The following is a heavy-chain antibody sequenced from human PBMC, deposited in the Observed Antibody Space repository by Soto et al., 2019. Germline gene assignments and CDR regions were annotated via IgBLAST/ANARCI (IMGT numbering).Heavy chain of an antibody. CDR1: GGTFSSYA. J-gene: IGHJ3*02. Sequence: QVQLVQSGAEVKKPGSSVKVSCKASGGTFSSYAISWVRQAPGQGLEWMGGIIPIFGTANYAQKFQGRVTITADESTSRAYMELSSLRSEDTAVYYCARDRLYCSGGSCDLYYAFYIWGQGTMVTVSS. CDR2: IIPIFGTA. V-gene: IGHV1-69*01. CDR3: ARDRLYCSGGSCDLYYAFYI. D-gene: IGHD2-15*01.